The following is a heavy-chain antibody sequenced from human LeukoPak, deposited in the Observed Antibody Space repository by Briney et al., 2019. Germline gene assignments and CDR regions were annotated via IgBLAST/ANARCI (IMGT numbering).Heavy chain of an antibody. Sequence: ASVKVSCKASGYTFSSYGISWVRQAPGQGLEWMGWISTYNGNTNYAQNLQGRVTMTTDTSTTTAYMELRSLRSDDTAVYYCARDRWYDILTGYCLDYWGQGTLVTVSS. CDR3: ARDRWYDILTGYCLDY. CDR2: ISTYNGNT. J-gene: IGHJ4*02. V-gene: IGHV1-18*01. CDR1: GYTFSSYG. D-gene: IGHD3-9*01.